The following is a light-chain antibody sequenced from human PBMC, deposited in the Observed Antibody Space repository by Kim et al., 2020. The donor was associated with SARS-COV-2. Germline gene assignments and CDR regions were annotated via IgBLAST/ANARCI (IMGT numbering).Light chain of an antibody. CDR2: DAS. Sequence: EIVMTQSPATLSVSPGEATTLSCRASQSVSNNLAWYLQKPGQAPRVLIYDASIRATGIPARFSGSGSGTEFTLTISSLQSEDFAVYYCQQYDNCPLTFGGGTKLEI. CDR1: QSVSNN. J-gene: IGKJ4*01. V-gene: IGKV3-15*01. CDR3: QQYDNCPLT.